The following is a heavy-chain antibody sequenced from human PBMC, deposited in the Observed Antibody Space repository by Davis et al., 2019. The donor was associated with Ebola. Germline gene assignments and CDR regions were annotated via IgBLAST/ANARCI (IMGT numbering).Heavy chain of an antibody. D-gene: IGHD2-21*02. V-gene: IGHV1-18*04. Sequence: ASVKVSCKTSGYTFTNYGITWVRQAPGQGLEWMGWINPHNGNTNYAQNVQGRVTMTTDTSTSTAYMELNSLTSEDTAVYYCARGPSVATAHYFDYWGQGTLVTVSS. CDR2: INPHNGNT. CDR1: GYTFTNYG. CDR3: ARGPSVATAHYFDY. J-gene: IGHJ4*02.